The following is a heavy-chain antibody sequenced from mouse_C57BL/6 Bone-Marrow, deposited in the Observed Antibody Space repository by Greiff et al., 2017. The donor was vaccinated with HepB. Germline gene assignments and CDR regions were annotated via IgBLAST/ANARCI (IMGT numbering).Heavy chain of an antibody. CDR3: ARSRWLLRRAWFAY. CDR2: IYPGDGDT. J-gene: IGHJ3*01. CDR1: GYAFSSYW. Sequence: QVQLQQSGAELVKPGASVKISCKASGYAFSSYWMNWVKQRPGKGLEWIGQIYPGDGDTNYNGKFKGKATLTADKSSSTAYMQLSSLTSEDSAVYFCARSRWLLRRAWFAYWGQGTLVTVSA. V-gene: IGHV1-80*01. D-gene: IGHD2-3*01.